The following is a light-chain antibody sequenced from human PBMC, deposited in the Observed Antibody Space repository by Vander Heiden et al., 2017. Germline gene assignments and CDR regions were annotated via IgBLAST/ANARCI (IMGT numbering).Light chain of an antibody. V-gene: IGKV2-28*01. Sequence: DIVMTQSPLSLPVTPGEPATISCRTSQSLLHSNGYNYLDWYLQKPGQSPQLLIYLGSTRASWVPDRFSGSGSGTEFTLKISRGEDEDVGVYYCMQALQTPRTFGQGTKLEIK. CDR1: QSLLHSNGYNY. CDR3: MQALQTPRT. CDR2: LGS. J-gene: IGKJ2*01.